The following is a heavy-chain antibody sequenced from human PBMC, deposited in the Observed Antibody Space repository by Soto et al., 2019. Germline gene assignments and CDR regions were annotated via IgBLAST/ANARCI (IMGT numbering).Heavy chain of an antibody. CDR1: GYNFNSYT. CDR2: ISAYNGNT. CDR3: ARVVGALGHWFDP. J-gene: IGHJ5*02. D-gene: IGHD3-3*01. V-gene: IGHV1-18*01. Sequence: QVQLVQSGAEVKKPGASVKVSCKASGYNFNSYTISWVRQAPGQGLEWMGRISAYNGNTNYAQKLQGRVTMTKDTSTSTDYMELGSLRSDDTAVYHCARVVGALGHWFDPWGKGTLVTVSS.